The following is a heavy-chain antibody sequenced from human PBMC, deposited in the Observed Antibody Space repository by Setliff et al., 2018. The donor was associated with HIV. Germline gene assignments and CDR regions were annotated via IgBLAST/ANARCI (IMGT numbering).Heavy chain of an antibody. V-gene: IGHV4-4*02. CDR2: VCLAGAH. CDR3: ARTRGRALVSYYFDN. J-gene: IGHJ4*02. D-gene: IGHD3-16*01. Sequence: SETLSLTCAVSGDSVTNAVCWSWLRQSPERGLEWLGEVCLAGAHNYNPSFVGRITMSLDRSRNQFSLNFNYVIAADSAVYFCARTRGRALVSYYFDNWGQGRLVTVSS. CDR1: GDSVTNAVC.